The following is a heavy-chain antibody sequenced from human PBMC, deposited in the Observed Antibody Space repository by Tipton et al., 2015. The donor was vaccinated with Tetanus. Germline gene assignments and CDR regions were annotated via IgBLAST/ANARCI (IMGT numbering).Heavy chain of an antibody. Sequence: SLRLSCAASGFNFSSYGIHWVRQAPGKGLEWVAVSWYDGTDKYYADSVKGRFTISRDNSKNTLYLQMNSLRAEDTAVYYCAGEADCSGGSCFSGDFDNWGQGTQVTVSS. D-gene: IGHD2-15*01. CDR3: AGEADCSGGSCFSGDFDN. CDR2: SWYDGTDK. J-gene: IGHJ4*02. CDR1: GFNFSSYG. V-gene: IGHV3-33*01.